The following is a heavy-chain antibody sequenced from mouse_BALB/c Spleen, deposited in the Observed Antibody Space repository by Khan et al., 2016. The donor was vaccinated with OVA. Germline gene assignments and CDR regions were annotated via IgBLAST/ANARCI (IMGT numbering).Heavy chain of an antibody. Sequence: DVQLQESGPGLVKPSQSLSLTCTVAGYSITSDYAWYWIQQFPGNKLGLRGYISWSGSTNYNPALTSHISITRDTSTNQVFLRLNSVTTEDTAIYYCARDGSRYNYAMDYWGQGTSVTVSS. D-gene: IGHD1-3*01. J-gene: IGHJ4*01. CDR1: GYSITSDYA. CDR3: ARDGSRYNYAMDY. V-gene: IGHV3-2*02. CDR2: ISWSGST.